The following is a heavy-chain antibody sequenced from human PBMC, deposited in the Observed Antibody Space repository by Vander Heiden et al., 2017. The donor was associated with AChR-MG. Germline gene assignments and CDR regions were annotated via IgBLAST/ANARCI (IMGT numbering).Heavy chain of an antibody. CDR3: ARGYCSSTSCYRVFDY. D-gene: IGHD2-2*02. CDR2: ISYDGSNN. V-gene: IGHV3-30-3*01. J-gene: IGHJ4*02. Sequence: QVQLVESGGGVVQPGRSLRLSCAASGFTFSSYGMHWVRQAPGKGLEWVAVISYDGSNNYYADSVKGRFTISRDNSKNTLYLQMNSLRAEDTAVYYCARGYCSSTSCYRVFDYWGQGTLVTVSS. CDR1: GFTFSSYG.